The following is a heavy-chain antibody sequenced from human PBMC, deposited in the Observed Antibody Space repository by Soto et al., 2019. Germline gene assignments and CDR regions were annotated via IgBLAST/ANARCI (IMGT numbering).Heavy chain of an antibody. D-gene: IGHD2-15*01. CDR3: ARDGGRYCSGGSCKLNWFDP. Sequence: GASVKVACKTSGYTFTSYAVRWVRQAPGQRLEWMGWISADNGNTKYAQKLQGRVTMTTDTSTSTAYMELRSLRSDDTAVYYCARDGGRYCSGGSCKLNWFDPWGQGTLVTVSS. CDR2: ISADNGNT. J-gene: IGHJ5*02. V-gene: IGHV1-18*01. CDR1: GYTFTSYA.